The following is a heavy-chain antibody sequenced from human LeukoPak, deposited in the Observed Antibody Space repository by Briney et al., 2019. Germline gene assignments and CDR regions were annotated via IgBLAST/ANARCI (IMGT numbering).Heavy chain of an antibody. Sequence: GGSLRLSCAASGFTFSTYTMNWVRQAPGKGLEWVSYISSSSSTIYYADSVKGRFTISRDNAKNSLYLQMNSLRAEDTAVYYCARPMYYDFWGGYPLYLGYWGQGTLVTVSS. J-gene: IGHJ4*02. V-gene: IGHV3-48*01. CDR1: GFTFSTYT. D-gene: IGHD3-3*01. CDR3: ARPMYYDFWGGYPLYLGY. CDR2: ISSSSSTI.